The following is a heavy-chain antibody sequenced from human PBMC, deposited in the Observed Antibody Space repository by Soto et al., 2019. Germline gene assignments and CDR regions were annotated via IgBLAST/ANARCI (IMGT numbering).Heavy chain of an antibody. Sequence: SLSLACTVSVGSISSGGYYWSWVRQHPGKGLEWIGYIYYSGSTYYNPSLKSRVTISVDTSKNQFSLKLSSVTAADTAVYYCARDQAAAGTDVWGRGTTVTVSS. J-gene: IGHJ6*02. CDR2: IYYSGST. CDR3: ARDQAAAGTDV. V-gene: IGHV4-31*03. CDR1: VGSISSGGYY. D-gene: IGHD6-13*01.